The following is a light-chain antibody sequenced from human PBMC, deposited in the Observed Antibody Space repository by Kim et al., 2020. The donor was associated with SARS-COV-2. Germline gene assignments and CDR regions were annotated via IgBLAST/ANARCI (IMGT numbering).Light chain of an antibody. V-gene: IGKV3-15*01. CDR2: GAS. CDR1: QSISGS. Sequence: VAPGESATLSCRASQSISGSLAWYQQKPGQAPRLLIYGASTRATGISAGFSGSGSGTEFTLTISSLQSEDFAVYYCQQYYNWPLSFGGGTKVDIK. J-gene: IGKJ4*01. CDR3: QQYYNWPLS.